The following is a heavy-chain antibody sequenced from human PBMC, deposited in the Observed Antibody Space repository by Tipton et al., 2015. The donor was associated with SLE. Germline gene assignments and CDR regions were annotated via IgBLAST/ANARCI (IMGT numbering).Heavy chain of an antibody. CDR2: MYRSGTT. J-gene: IGHJ6*02. V-gene: IGHV4-59*08. D-gene: IGHD5-18*01. Sequence: LRLSCTVSGDSFSNHFWSWIRQPPGKGLEWIGYMYRSGTTKYNPSLKSRVTISVDKSKNQFSLKLTSVTAADTAVYYCARWIPLTGINVWGQGATVTVSS. CDR1: GDSFSNHF. CDR3: ARWIPLTGINV.